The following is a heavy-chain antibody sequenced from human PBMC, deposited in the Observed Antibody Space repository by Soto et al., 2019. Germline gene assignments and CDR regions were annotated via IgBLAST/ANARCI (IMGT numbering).Heavy chain of an antibody. CDR3: ARDKSEGIVVVPAAMPNNWFDP. J-gene: IGHJ5*02. D-gene: IGHD2-2*01. Sequence: QVQLVQSGAEVKKPGASVKVSCKASGYTFTSYGISWVRQAPGQGLERMGWISAYNGNTNYAQERQGRVTMTTDRSTSTAYMEMRSLRSDDTAVYYCARDKSEGIVVVPAAMPNNWFDPWGQGTLVTVSS. CDR1: GYTFTSYG. CDR2: ISAYNGNT. V-gene: IGHV1-18*01.